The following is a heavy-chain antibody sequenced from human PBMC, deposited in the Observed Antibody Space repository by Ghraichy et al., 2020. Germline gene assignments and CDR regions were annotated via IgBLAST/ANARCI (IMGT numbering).Heavy chain of an antibody. CDR1: GFTFSSYA. CDR2: ISGSGGST. Sequence: GGSLRLSCAASGFTFSSYAMSWVRQAPGKGLEWVSAISGSGGSTYYADSVKGRFTISRDNSENTLYLQMNSLRAEDTAVYYCAKTGELELRYYYYYGMDVWGQGTTVTVSS. D-gene: IGHD1-7*01. CDR3: AKTGELELRYYYYYGMDV. V-gene: IGHV3-23*01. J-gene: IGHJ6*02.